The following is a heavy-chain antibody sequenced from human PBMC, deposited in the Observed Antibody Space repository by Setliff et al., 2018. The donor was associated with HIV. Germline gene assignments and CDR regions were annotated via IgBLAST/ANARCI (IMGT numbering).Heavy chain of an antibody. CDR1: GGSISNYY. Sequence: SETLSLTCTVSGGSISNYYWSWIRQPAGKGLEWIGRIYNSGNTNYNPSLKSRVTMSVDTSKNQFSLKLSSVTASDTAVYYWARIDWQLWWFDPWGQGTLVTVSS. D-gene: IGHD6-6*01. J-gene: IGHJ5*02. CDR2: IYNSGNT. V-gene: IGHV4-4*07. CDR3: ARIDWQLWWFDP.